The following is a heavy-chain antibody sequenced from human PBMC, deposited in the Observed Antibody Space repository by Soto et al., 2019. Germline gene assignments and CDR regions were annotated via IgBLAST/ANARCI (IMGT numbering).Heavy chain of an antibody. J-gene: IGHJ6*02. D-gene: IGHD4-17*01. Sequence: QLQLQESGSGLVKPSQTLSLTCAVSGGSISSGGYSWTWIRQPPGKGLEWIGYIYDSGTTYYNPALKSRVTISVDRSKNKFSLKLSSVTAADTAVYYCARAHYGDYGYGMDVWGQGTTVTVSS. V-gene: IGHV4-30-2*01. CDR1: GGSISSGGYS. CDR3: ARAHYGDYGYGMDV. CDR2: IYDSGTT.